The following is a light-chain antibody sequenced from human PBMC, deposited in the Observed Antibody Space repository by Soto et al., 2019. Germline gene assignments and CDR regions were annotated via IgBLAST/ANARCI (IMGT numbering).Light chain of an antibody. V-gene: IGKV3-15*01. CDR2: GAS. CDR3: QQYNNWPPTWT. CDR1: QSVSNN. J-gene: IGKJ1*01. Sequence: DIEMTQSPATLSVSPGERATLSCRASQSVSNNLDWYQQKPGQAPRLLIYGASTRATGFPARFSGSGSGTESTLTLSSRHSEDFAVSSCQQYNNWPPTWTFGQGTKVEIK.